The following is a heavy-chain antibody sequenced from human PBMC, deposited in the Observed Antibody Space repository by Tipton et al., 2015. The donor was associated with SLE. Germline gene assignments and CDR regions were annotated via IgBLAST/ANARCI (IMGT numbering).Heavy chain of an antibody. CDR1: GGSISSSSYY. CDR3: ARDLRSMTTVTRGFDL. CDR2: IYYSGST. V-gene: IGHV4-39*07. J-gene: IGHJ2*01. Sequence: TLSLTCTVSGGSISSSSYYWGWIRQPPGKGLEWIGGIYYSGSTYYNPSLKSRVTISVDTSKNQFSLKLSSVTAADTAVYYCARDLRSMTTVTRGFDLWGRGTLVTVSS. D-gene: IGHD4-17*01.